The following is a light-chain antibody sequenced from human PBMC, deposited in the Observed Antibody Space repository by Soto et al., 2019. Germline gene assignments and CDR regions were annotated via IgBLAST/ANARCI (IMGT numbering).Light chain of an antibody. Sequence: QSALTQPASVSRSPGQSITISCTGTSSDVGSYNLVSWYQQHPGKAPKLMIYEGSKRPSGVSNRFSGSKSGNTASLTISGLQAEDEADYYCCSYAGSSTFGVFGGGTQLTVL. V-gene: IGLV2-23*03. J-gene: IGLJ2*01. CDR3: CSYAGSSTFGV. CDR2: EGS. CDR1: SSDVGSYNL.